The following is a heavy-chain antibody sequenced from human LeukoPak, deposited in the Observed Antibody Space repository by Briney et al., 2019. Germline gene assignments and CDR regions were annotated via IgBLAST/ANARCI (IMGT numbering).Heavy chain of an antibody. Sequence: SETPSLTRTVSVGSISSSSCCFGWVRQPPGKGRGWIGSIYYSGSTYYNPSLKSQVTISVDTSKNQYALKLSSVTAADTAVYYCPPGPGGAFDIWGQGTMVTVSS. CDR2: IYYSGST. J-gene: IGHJ3*02. CDR1: VGSISSSSCC. CDR3: PPGPGGAFDI. V-gene: IGHV4-39*05. D-gene: IGHD3-16*01.